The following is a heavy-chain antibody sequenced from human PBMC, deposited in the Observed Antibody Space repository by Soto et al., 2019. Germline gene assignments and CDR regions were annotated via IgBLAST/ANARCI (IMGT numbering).Heavy chain of an antibody. V-gene: IGHV1-69*13. J-gene: IGHJ6*02. CDR1: GGTFSSYA. D-gene: IGHD2-2*01. CDR2: IIPIFGTA. Sequence: ASVKVSCKASGGTFSSYAISWVRQAPGQGLEWMGGIIPIFGTANYAQKFQGRVTITADESTSTAYMELSSLRSEDTAVYYCARGEYQLLTQTYYYYYGMDVWGQGTTVTVSS. CDR3: ARGEYQLLTQTYYYYYGMDV.